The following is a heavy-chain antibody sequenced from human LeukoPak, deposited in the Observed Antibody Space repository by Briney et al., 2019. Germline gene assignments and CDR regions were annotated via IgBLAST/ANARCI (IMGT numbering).Heavy chain of an antibody. Sequence: PSETLSLTCTVSGYSISSGYYWGWIRQPPGKGLEWIGSIYHSGSTYYNPSLKSRVTISVDTSKNQFSLKLSSVTAADTAVYYCAREINTMIVVATGYYGMDVWGQGTTVTVSS. J-gene: IGHJ6*02. V-gene: IGHV4-38-2*02. D-gene: IGHD3-22*01. CDR2: IYHSGST. CDR3: AREINTMIVVATGYYGMDV. CDR1: GYSISSGYY.